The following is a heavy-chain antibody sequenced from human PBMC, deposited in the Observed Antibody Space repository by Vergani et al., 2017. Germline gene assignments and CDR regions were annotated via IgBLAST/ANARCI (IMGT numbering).Heavy chain of an antibody. CDR2: ISSDGGST. J-gene: IGHJ4*02. CDR3: ARGETTVTLPPDY. D-gene: IGHD4-17*01. CDR1: GFTFSTYA. Sequence: EVQLLESGGGLVQPGGSLRLSCAASGFTFSTYAMTWVRQAPGKGLEWVSTISSDGGSTYYADSVKGRFTISRDNSKNTLSLQMNSLTAEDTAIYYCARGETTVTLPPDYWGQGTLVTVSS. V-gene: IGHV3-23*01.